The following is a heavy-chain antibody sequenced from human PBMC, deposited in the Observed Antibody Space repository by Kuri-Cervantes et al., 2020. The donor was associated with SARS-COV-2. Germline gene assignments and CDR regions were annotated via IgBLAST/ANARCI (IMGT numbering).Heavy chain of an antibody. D-gene: IGHD6-13*01. J-gene: IGHJ6*03. CDR2: MNPNSGNT. CDR1: GYTFTSYD. V-gene: IGHV1-8*02. Sequence: ASVKVSCKASGYTFTSYDINWVRQATGQGLEWMGWMNPNSGNTGYAQKFQGRVTMTRNTSISTAYMELSSLGSEDTAVYYCARDSSSWYGSYYYYMDVWGKGTTVTVSS. CDR3: ARDSSSWYGSYYYYMDV.